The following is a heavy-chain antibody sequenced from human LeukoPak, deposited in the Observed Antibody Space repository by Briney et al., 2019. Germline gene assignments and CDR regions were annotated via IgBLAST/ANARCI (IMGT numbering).Heavy chain of an antibody. V-gene: IGHV4-34*01. Sequence: SKTLSLTCAVYGGSFSGYYWSWIRQPPGKGLEWIGEINHSGSTNYNPSLKSRVTISVDTSKNQFSLKLSSVTAADTAVYYCASFICSSTSCSIFDYWGQGTLVTVSS. CDR1: GGSFSGYY. J-gene: IGHJ4*02. D-gene: IGHD2-2*01. CDR2: INHSGST. CDR3: ASFICSSTSCSIFDY.